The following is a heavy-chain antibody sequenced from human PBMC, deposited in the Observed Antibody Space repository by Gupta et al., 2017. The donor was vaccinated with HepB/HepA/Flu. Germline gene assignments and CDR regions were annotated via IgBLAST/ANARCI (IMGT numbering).Heavy chain of an antibody. Sequence: QVQLVESGGGVVQPGRSLRLSCAASGFTFSSYGMHWVRQAPGKGLEWVAVISYDGSNKYYADSVKGRFTISRDNSKNTLYLQMNSLRAEDTAVYYCAKGSGRYYYGSGSYGDYWGQGTLVTVSS. V-gene: IGHV3-30*18. D-gene: IGHD3-10*01. CDR1: GFTFSSYG. J-gene: IGHJ4*02. CDR3: AKGSGRYYYGSGSYGDY. CDR2: ISYDGSNK.